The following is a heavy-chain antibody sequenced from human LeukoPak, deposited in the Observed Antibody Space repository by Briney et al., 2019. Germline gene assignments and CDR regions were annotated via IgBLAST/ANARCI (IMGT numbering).Heavy chain of an antibody. CDR2: IYPGDSDT. CDR3: ARQFSSWANDY. CDR1: GYTFTTNW. Sequence: GESLKISCKGPGYTFTTNWIGWVRQMPGKGLEWMGIIYPGDSDTRYSPSFQGQVTISADKSISTAYLQWSSLKASDTAMYYCARQFSSWANDYWGQGTLVTVSS. D-gene: IGHD6-13*01. V-gene: IGHV5-51*01. J-gene: IGHJ4*02.